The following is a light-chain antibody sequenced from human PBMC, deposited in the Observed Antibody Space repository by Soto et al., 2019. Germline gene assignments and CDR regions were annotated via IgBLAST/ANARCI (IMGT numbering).Light chain of an antibody. Sequence: EIVLTQSPGTLSLSPGERATLSCRASQSVSSSHLAWYQQKPGQAPRLLIYSASSRATGIPDRFSGSGSGTDFTLTISRLEPEDFAVYYCQRYGGFGQGTKGDIK. CDR2: SAS. J-gene: IGKJ1*01. CDR3: QRYGG. CDR1: QSVSSSH. V-gene: IGKV3-20*01.